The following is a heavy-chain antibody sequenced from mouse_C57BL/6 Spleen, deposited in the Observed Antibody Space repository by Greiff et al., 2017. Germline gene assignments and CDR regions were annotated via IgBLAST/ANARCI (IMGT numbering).Heavy chain of an antibody. CDR1: GYTFTSYW. D-gene: IGHD2-13*01. CDR3: ARGDHYFDY. V-gene: IGHV1-55*01. CDR2: IYPGSGST. J-gene: IGHJ2*01. Sequence: VQLQQSEAELVKPGASVKMSCKASGYTFTSYWITWVKQRPGQGLEWIGDIYPGSGSTNYNEKFKSKATLTVDTSSSTAYMQLSSLTSEDSAVYYCARGDHYFDYWGQGTTLTVSS.